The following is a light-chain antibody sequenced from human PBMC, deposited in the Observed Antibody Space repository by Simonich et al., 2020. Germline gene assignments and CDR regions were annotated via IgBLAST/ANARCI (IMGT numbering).Light chain of an antibody. Sequence: QSVLTQPPSASGTPGQRVTISCSGRSSNIGSNTVNWYQQLPGTAPKLLIYRNNRRPSGVPDRFSGSKSGTSASLAISGLQSEDEADYYCAAWDDSLNGWVFGGGTKLTVL. J-gene: IGLJ3*02. CDR3: AAWDDSLNGWV. CDR1: SSNIGSNT. V-gene: IGLV1-44*01. CDR2: RNN.